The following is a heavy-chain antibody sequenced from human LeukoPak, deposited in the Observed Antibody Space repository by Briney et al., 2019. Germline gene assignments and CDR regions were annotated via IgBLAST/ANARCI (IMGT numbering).Heavy chain of an antibody. CDR3: AREAYYYGSGSFDY. Sequence: GGSLRLSCAASGFTFDDYAMHWVRQAPGKGLEWVSLISWDGGSTYYADSVKGRFTISRDNSKNSLYLQMNSLRAEDTAVYYCAREAYYYGSGSFDYWGQGTLVTVSS. D-gene: IGHD3-10*01. V-gene: IGHV3-43D*03. J-gene: IGHJ4*02. CDR2: ISWDGGST. CDR1: GFTFDDYA.